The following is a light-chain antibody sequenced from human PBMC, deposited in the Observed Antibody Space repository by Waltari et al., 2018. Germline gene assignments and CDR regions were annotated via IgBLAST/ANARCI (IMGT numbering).Light chain of an antibody. CDR3: QQSYSPHRT. CDR2: WAS. Sequence: DIVMTQSPDSLAVSLGERATINCQSSQSVLYSSNNKNYLAWYQQKPGHPPKLLIYWASIRESGVPDRFSGSGSETDFTLTISSLQAEDVAVYYCQQSYSPHRTFGQGTRVEIK. CDR1: QSVLYSSNNKNY. V-gene: IGKV4-1*01. J-gene: IGKJ1*01.